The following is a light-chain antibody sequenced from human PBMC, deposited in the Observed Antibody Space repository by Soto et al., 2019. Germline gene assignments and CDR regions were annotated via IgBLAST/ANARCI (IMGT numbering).Light chain of an antibody. CDR3: TSYTRDTALV. Sequence: QSALTRPASVSGSPGQSITISCTGTSSDVGTYNYVSWYQHHPGKAPKLIIYEVSNRPSGVSNRFSGSKSGSTASLTISGLQAEDEAAYHCTSYTRDTALVFGTGTKVTVL. CDR1: SSDVGTYNY. CDR2: EVS. V-gene: IGLV2-14*01. J-gene: IGLJ1*01.